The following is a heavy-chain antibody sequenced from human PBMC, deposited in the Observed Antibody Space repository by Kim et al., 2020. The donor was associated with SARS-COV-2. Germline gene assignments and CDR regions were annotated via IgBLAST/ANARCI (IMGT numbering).Heavy chain of an antibody. CDR3: ASLSSSWYLSDY. V-gene: IGHV3-30*04. J-gene: IGHJ4*02. D-gene: IGHD6-13*01. Sequence: GGSLRLSCAASGFTFSSYAMHWVRQAPGKGLEWVAVISYDGSNKYYADSVKGRFTISRDNSKNTLYLQMNSLRAEDTAVYYCASLSSSWYLSDYWGQGTLVTVSS. CDR2: ISYDGSNK. CDR1: GFTFSSYA.